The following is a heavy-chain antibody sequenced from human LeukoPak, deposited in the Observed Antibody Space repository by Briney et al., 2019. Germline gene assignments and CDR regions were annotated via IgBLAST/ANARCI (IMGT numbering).Heavy chain of an antibody. V-gene: IGHV1-2*02. CDR3: AIDIWFGELPEYYFDY. Sequence: ASVKVSCKASGYTFTGYYMHWVRQAPGQGLEWMGWINPNSGGTNYAQKFQGRVTMTRDTSISTAYMELSRLRSDDTAVYYCAIDIWFGELPEYYFDYWGQGTLVTVSS. J-gene: IGHJ4*02. CDR1: GYTFTGYY. D-gene: IGHD3-10*01. CDR2: INPNSGGT.